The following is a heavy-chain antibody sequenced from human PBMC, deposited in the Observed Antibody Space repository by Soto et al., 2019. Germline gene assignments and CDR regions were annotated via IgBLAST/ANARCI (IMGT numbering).Heavy chain of an antibody. CDR1: GGSFSGYY. D-gene: IGHD3-16*02. CDR3: ARDLYTIGYFDY. Sequence: PSETLSLTCAVYGGSFSGYYWSWIRQPPGKGLEWIGEINHSGSTNYNPSLKSRVTISVDTSKNQFSLKLSSVTAADTAVYYCARDLYTIGYFDYWGQGTLVTVSS. J-gene: IGHJ4*02. V-gene: IGHV4-34*01. CDR2: INHSGST.